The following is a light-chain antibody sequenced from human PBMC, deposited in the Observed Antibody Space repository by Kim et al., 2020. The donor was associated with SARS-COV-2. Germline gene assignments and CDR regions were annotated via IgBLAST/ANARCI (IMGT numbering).Light chain of an antibody. CDR2: ATS. Sequence: ASVGDRVTITCRASQSISHFLNWYQQKPGRAPQLLVYATSTLQSGVPSRFSGSGSGTDFTLTISSLQPEDSAVYYCQQSYNTPFTFGPGTKLEI. J-gene: IGKJ2*01. CDR3: QQSYNTPFT. V-gene: IGKV1-39*01. CDR1: QSISHF.